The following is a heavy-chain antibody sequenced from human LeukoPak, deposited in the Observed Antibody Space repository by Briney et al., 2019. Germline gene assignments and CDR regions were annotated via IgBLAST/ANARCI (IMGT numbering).Heavy chain of an antibody. V-gene: IGHV3-23*01. D-gene: IGHD4-17*01. CDR3: AKATDYGASTNYGMDV. Sequence: GGSLRLSCAASGFTFNNYAMSWVRQAPGKGLEWDSAIGGSGGTTYYADSVKGRFTFSRDNSKNTLYLQMNSLRAEDTAVYYCAKATDYGASTNYGMDVWGQGTTVTVSS. CDR1: GFTFNNYA. J-gene: IGHJ6*02. CDR2: IGGSGGTT.